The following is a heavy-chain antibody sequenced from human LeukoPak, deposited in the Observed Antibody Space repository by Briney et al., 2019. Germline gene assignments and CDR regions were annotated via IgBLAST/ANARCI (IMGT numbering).Heavy chain of an antibody. D-gene: IGHD3-3*01. CDR2: INHSGST. V-gene: IGHV4-34*01. Sequence: PSETLSLTCAVYGGSFSGYHWSWIRQPPGKGLEWIGEINHSGSTNYNPSLKSRVTISVDTSKNQFSLKLSSVTAADTAVYYCARGIKLEWLLYAGLYFDYWGQGTLVTVSS. CDR1: GGSFSGYH. J-gene: IGHJ4*02. CDR3: ARGIKLEWLLYAGLYFDY.